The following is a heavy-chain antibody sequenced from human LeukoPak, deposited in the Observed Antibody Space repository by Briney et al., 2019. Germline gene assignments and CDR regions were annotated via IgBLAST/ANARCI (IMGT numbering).Heavy chain of an antibody. V-gene: IGHV4-34*01. J-gene: IGHJ6*03. CDR3: ARDPRYNWTNYYYYYYMDV. Sequence: SETLSLTCAVYSGSFSGYYWSWIRQPPGKGLEWIGEINHSGSTNYNPSLKSRVTISVDTSKNQFSLKLSSVTAADTAVYYCARDPRYNWTNYYYYYYMDVWGKGTTVTVSS. D-gene: IGHD1-20*01. CDR2: INHSGST. CDR1: SGSFSGYY.